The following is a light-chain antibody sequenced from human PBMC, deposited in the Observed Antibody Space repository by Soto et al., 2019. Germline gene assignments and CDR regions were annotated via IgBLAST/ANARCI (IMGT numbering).Light chain of an antibody. Sequence: EVVLTQSPATLSVSPGDRATLSCRASQSVSRNLAWYQQKPGQAPRLLIYGASTRATGVPARFSGSGSATEFTLSISSLQSEDVAVYYCQQYGDWPPETFGQGNKLAI. CDR3: QQYGDWPPET. J-gene: IGKJ2*01. CDR1: QSVSRN. CDR2: GAS. V-gene: IGKV3-15*01.